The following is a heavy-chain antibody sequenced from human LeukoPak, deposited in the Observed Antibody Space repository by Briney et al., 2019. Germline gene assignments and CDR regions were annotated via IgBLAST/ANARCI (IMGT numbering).Heavy chain of an antibody. V-gene: IGHV3-66*01. CDR3: AREPNYYDSSGYKGPYDAFDI. CDR2: IYSGGST. Sequence: GGSLRLSCAASGFTVSSNYMSWVRQAPGKGLEWVSVIYSGGSTYYADSVKGRLTISRDNSKNTLYLQMDSLRAEDTAVYYCAREPNYYDSSGYKGPYDAFDIWGQGTMVTVSS. D-gene: IGHD3-22*01. CDR1: GFTVSSNY. J-gene: IGHJ3*02.